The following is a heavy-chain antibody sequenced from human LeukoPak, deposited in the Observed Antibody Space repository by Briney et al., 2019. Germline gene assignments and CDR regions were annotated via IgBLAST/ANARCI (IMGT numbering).Heavy chain of an antibody. Sequence: ASVKVSCKASGYTFTGYYMHWVRQAPGQGLEWMGWMNPNSGNTGYAQKFQGRVTMTRNTSISTAYMELSSLRSEDTAVYYCARRSTVYYYYYMDVWGKGTTVTISS. J-gene: IGHJ6*03. CDR2: MNPNSGNT. CDR1: GYTFTGYY. V-gene: IGHV1-8*02. CDR3: ARRSTVYYYYYMDV. D-gene: IGHD5-24*01.